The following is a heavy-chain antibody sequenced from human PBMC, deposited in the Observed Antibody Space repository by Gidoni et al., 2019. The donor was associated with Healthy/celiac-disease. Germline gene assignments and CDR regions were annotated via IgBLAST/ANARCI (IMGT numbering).Heavy chain of an antibody. CDR1: GFTFSSYA. CDR2: ISSNGGST. CDR3: ARTDRDGYNLFDY. D-gene: IGHD5-12*01. V-gene: IGHV3-64*01. Sequence: EVQLVESGGGLVQPGGSLSLPCAASGFTFSSYAMHWVRQAPGKGMEYVSAISSNGGSTYYANSVKGRFTISRDNSKNTLYLQMGSLRAEDMAVYYCARTDRDGYNLFDYWGQGTLVTVSS. J-gene: IGHJ4*02.